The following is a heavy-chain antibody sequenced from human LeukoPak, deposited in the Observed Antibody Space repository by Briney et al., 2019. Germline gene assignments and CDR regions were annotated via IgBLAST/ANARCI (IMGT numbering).Heavy chain of an antibody. CDR3: ARLRRYYFDY. V-gene: IGHV4-39*01. D-gene: IGHD4-17*01. Sequence: SETLSLTCTVSGCSISSSSYYWGWIRQPPGKGLEWIGSIYYSGSTYYNPSLKSRVTISVDTSKNQFSLKLSSVTAADTAVYYCARLRRYYFDYWGQGTLVTVSS. J-gene: IGHJ4*02. CDR2: IYYSGST. CDR1: GCSISSSSYY.